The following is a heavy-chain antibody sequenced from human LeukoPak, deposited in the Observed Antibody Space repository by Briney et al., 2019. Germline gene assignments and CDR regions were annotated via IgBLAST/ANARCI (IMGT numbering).Heavy chain of an antibody. Sequence: GASVKVSCKASGYTFTSYDINWVRQATGQGLEWMGWMNPNSGNTGYAQKFQGRVTITRNTSISTAYMELRSLRSDDTAVYYCARGGYYDSPETDYWGQGTLVTVSS. V-gene: IGHV1-8*03. CDR3: ARGGYYDSPETDY. J-gene: IGHJ4*02. CDR2: MNPNSGNT. D-gene: IGHD3-22*01. CDR1: GYTFTSYD.